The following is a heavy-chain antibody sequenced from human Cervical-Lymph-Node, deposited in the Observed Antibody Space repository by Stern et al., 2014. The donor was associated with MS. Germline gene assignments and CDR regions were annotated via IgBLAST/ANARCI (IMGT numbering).Heavy chain of an antibody. D-gene: IGHD2-15*01. CDR3: ATRRGCSGGSCSSRSLDY. J-gene: IGHJ4*02. CDR1: GYTFTDYF. CDR2: VNPSSGVT. V-gene: IGHV1-2*06. Sequence: VQLLESGAEVKKPGASVTISCKASGYTFTDYFMHWMRQAPGQGPAWMGRVNPSSGVTLYAQKFEGRVTMSRDKSISTAYLELTNLTSDDAAVYYCATRRGCSGGSCSSRSLDYWGQGTLVSVSS.